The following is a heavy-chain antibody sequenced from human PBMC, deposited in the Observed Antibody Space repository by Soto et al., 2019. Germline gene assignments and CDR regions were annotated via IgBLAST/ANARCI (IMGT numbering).Heavy chain of an antibody. CDR1: GFTFSSYS. J-gene: IGHJ4*02. CDR2: ISSSSSYI. V-gene: IGHV3-21*01. CDR3: ARDVEEGDYYHPFDY. D-gene: IGHD4-17*01. Sequence: EVQLVESGGGLVKPGGSLRLSCAASGFTFSSYSMNWVRQAPGKGLEWVSSISSSSSYIYYADSVKGRFTISRDNAKNSLYLQMNSLRAEDTAVYYCARDVEEGDYYHPFDYWGQGTLVTVSS.